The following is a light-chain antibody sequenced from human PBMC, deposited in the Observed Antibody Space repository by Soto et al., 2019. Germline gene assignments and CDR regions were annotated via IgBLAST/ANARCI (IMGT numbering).Light chain of an antibody. CDR2: DAS. J-gene: IGKJ5*01. CDR3: QHYNGYPYT. CDR1: QSIDNS. V-gene: IGKV1-5*01. Sequence: DIQITQSPSPLSSSIGDRVTITCRASQSIDNSLSWYQQKPGKAPHLLIYDASRLETGVSLRFSGSGSGTEFTLTISGLQDEDFATYFCQHYNGYPYTFGPGTRMEIK.